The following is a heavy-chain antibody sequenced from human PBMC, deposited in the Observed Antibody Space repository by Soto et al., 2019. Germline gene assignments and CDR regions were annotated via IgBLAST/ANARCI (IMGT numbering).Heavy chain of an antibody. CDR3: AKEVAVAGDFDY. CDR2: IHPSGQPI. CDR1: GFTFSSSE. D-gene: IGHD6-19*01. V-gene: IGHV3-48*03. Sequence: PGGSLRLSCAVSGFTFSSSEMYWVRQAPGKGLEWISYIHPSGQPIFYADSVKGRFTISRDNSKNTLYLQMDSLRPEDTAVYYCAKEVAVAGDFDYWGHGTLVTVSS. J-gene: IGHJ4*01.